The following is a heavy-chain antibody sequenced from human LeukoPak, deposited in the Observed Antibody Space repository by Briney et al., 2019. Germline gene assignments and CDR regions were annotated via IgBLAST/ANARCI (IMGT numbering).Heavy chain of an antibody. Sequence: GESLTLSCRASGFTSSVSAIHWVRQAPGKGPEWVGRVRTRTNRYATVYGPSVRGRFRVTRDDSTNTAYLQMNNLLPEDTAIYYCTRLDYGMDVWGQGTTVIVSS. CDR2: VRTRTNRYAT. V-gene: IGHV3-73*01. J-gene: IGHJ6*02. CDR1: GFTSSVSA. D-gene: IGHD2-2*03. CDR3: TRLDYGMDV.